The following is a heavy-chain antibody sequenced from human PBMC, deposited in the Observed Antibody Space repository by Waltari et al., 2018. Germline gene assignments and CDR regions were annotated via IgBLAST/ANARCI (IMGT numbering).Heavy chain of an antibody. J-gene: IGHJ4*02. Sequence: QLQLQESGPGLVKPSETLSLTCTVSGGSISSSSYYWGWIRQPPGKGLEWIGYIYYSGSTNYNPSLKSRVTISVDTSKNQFSLKLSSVTAADTAVYYCARVEDYYDSSGYLDYWGQGTLVTVSS. CDR1: GGSISSSSYY. CDR2: IYYSGST. V-gene: IGHV4-61*05. CDR3: ARVEDYYDSSGYLDY. D-gene: IGHD3-22*01.